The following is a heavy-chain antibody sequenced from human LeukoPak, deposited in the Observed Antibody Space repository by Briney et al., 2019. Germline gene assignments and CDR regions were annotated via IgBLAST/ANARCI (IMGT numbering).Heavy chain of an antibody. Sequence: GGSLSLSCAASGFTFSTNWMHWVRQAPGKGLVWVSRINNDGSSTSYADSVKGRFIISRDNAKNTLHLQMNSLRGEDTAVYYCARALGSPLDYWGQGTLVTVSS. J-gene: IGHJ4*02. D-gene: IGHD1-26*01. CDR2: INNDGSST. CDR1: GFTFSTNW. V-gene: IGHV3-74*01. CDR3: ARALGSPLDY.